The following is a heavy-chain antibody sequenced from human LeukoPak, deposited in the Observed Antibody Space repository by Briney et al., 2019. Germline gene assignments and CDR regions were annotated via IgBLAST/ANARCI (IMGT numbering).Heavy chain of an antibody. V-gene: IGHV4-59*01. Sequence: SETLSLTCTVSGGSISSYYWSWIRQPPGKGLEWIGYIYYSGSTNYNPSLKSRVTISADTSKNQFSLKLSSVTAADTAVYYCAREDGSVAFDIWGQGTMVTVSS. CDR1: GGSISSYY. CDR2: IYYSGST. J-gene: IGHJ3*02. CDR3: AREDGSVAFDI. D-gene: IGHD3-10*01.